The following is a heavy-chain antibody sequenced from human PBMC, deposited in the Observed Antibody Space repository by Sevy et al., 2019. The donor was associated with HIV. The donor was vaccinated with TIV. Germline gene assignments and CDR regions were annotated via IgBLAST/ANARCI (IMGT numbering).Heavy chain of an antibody. CDR1: GFTFSSYA. CDR3: AIDPITGYSSSWYDRYYYYGMDV. CDR2: ISYDGSNK. Sequence: GGYLRLSCAASGFTFSSYAMHWVRQAPGKGLEWVAVISYDGSNKYYADSVKGRFTISRDNSKNTLYLQMNSLRAEDTAVYYCAIDPITGYSSSWYDRYYYYGMDVWGQGTTVAVSS. J-gene: IGHJ6*02. D-gene: IGHD6-13*01. V-gene: IGHV3-30-3*01.